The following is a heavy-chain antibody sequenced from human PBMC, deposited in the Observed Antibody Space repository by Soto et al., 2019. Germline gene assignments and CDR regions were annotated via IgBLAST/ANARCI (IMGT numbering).Heavy chain of an antibody. CDR1: GFTFSSYA. CDR3: AKDLGSWELPNYFDY. CDR2: ISGSGGST. D-gene: IGHD1-26*01. V-gene: IGHV3-23*01. J-gene: IGHJ4*02. Sequence: PGGSLRLSCAASGFTFSSYAMSWVRQAPGKGLEWVSAISGSGGSTYYADSVKGRFTISRDNSKNTLYLQMNSLRAEDTAVYYCAKDLGSWELPNYFDYWGQGTLVTVSS.